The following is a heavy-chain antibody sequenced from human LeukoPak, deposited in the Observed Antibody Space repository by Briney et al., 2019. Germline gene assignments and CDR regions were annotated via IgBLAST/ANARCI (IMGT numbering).Heavy chain of an antibody. J-gene: IGHJ3*02. CDR1: GGSISSYY. CDR3: ARVPGSRDAFDI. CDR2: IYYSGST. D-gene: IGHD1-14*01. Sequence: PSETLSLTCTASGGSISSYYWSWIRQPPGKGLEWIGYIYYSGSTNYNPSLKSRVTISVDTSKNQFSLKLSSVTAADTAVYYCARVPGSRDAFDIWGQGTMVTVSS. V-gene: IGHV4-59*01.